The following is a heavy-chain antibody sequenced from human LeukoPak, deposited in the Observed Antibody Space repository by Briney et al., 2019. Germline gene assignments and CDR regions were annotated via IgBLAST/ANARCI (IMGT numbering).Heavy chain of an antibody. CDR3: ARGDGWLVDY. J-gene: IGHJ4*02. CDR2: IRQDGIEK. Sequence: GGSLRLSCAASGFTFSSYEMNWVRQTPGKGLEWVANIRQDGIEKFYLDSVRGRFTVSRDNAKDSLFLQMNSLTAEDTAVYYCARGDGWLVDYWGQGTLVTVSS. D-gene: IGHD5-24*01. V-gene: IGHV3-7*04. CDR1: GFTFSSYE.